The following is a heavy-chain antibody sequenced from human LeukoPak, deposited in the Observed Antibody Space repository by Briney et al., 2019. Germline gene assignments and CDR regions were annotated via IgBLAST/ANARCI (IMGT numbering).Heavy chain of an antibody. V-gene: IGHV1-18*01. CDR2: ISAYNGNT. Sequence: ASVKVSCKASGYTFTSYGISWVRQAPGQGLEWMGWISAYNGNTSYAQKLQGRVTMTTDTSTSTAYMELRSLRSDDTAVYYCARAGHVLLWFGEPVYYYWGQGTLVTVSS. CDR3: ARAGHVLLWFGEPVYYY. J-gene: IGHJ4*02. D-gene: IGHD3-10*01. CDR1: GYTFTSYG.